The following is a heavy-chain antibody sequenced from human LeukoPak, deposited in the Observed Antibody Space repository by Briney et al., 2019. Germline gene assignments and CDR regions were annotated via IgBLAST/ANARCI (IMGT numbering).Heavy chain of an antibody. D-gene: IGHD1-26*01. Sequence: ASVKDSCKASGYTFTGYYMHWVRQAPGQGLEWMGWINPNSGGTNYAQKFQGRVTMTRDTSISTAYMELSRLRSDDTAVYYCARAYSGSYFYFDYWGQGTLVTVSS. V-gene: IGHV1-2*02. CDR1: GYTFTGYY. CDR2: INPNSGGT. J-gene: IGHJ4*02. CDR3: ARAYSGSYFYFDY.